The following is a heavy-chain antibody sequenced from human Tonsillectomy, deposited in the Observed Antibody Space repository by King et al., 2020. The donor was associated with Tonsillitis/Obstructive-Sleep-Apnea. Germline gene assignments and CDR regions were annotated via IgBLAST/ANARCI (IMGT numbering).Heavy chain of an antibody. D-gene: IGHD3-3*01. CDR2: IYYSGST. CDR3: ARGYVEEWLLSTYFDN. J-gene: IGHJ4*02. CDR1: GGSISSYY. V-gene: IGHV4-59*01. Sequence: VQLQESGPGLVKPSETLSLTCTVSGGSISSYYWNWIRQPPGKGLEWIGYIYYSGSTNYNPSLKSRVTISVDTAKTQFSLKRSSVTAADTAGYYCARGYVEEWLLSTYFDNWGQGTLVTGSS.